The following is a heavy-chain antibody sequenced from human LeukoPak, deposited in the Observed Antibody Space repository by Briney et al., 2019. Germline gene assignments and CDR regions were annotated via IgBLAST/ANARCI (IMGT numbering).Heavy chain of an antibody. CDR2: ISGSGGST. CDR3: ARAATVTTWYYYYYYMDV. Sequence: GGSLRLSCAASGFTFSSYAMSWVRQAPGKGLEWVSAISGSGGSTYYADSVKGRFTISRDNAKNSLYLQMNNLRAEDTAVYYCARAATVTTWYYYYYYMDVWGKGTTVTVSS. CDR1: GFTFSSYA. J-gene: IGHJ6*03. D-gene: IGHD4-17*01. V-gene: IGHV3-23*01.